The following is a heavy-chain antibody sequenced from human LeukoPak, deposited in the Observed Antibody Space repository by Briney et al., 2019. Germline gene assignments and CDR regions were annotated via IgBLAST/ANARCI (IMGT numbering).Heavy chain of an antibody. Sequence: GGSLRLSCAASGFTFSSYAMHWVRQAPGKGLEWVAVISYDGSNKYYADSVKGRFTISRDNSKNTLYLQMNSLRAEDTAVYYCARDKASSSTSNYYYHYGMDVWGQGTTVTVSS. CDR3: ARDKASSSTSNYYYHYGMDV. V-gene: IGHV3-30-3*01. CDR2: ISYDGSNK. J-gene: IGHJ6*02. D-gene: IGHD2-2*01. CDR1: GFTFSSYA.